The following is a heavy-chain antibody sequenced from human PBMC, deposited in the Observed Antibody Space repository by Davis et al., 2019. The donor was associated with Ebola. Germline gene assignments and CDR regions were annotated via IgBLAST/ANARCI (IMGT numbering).Heavy chain of an antibody. D-gene: IGHD1-26*01. CDR1: GYTFTDYY. CDR2: VIPVFGTT. J-gene: IGHJ4*02. CDR3: AREVGETKLDQ. V-gene: IGHV1-69*13. Sequence: SVQVSCKASGYTFTDYYIHWVRQAPGQGLEWMGWVIPVFGTTNYAQKFQGRVTLTADESTSTAYMELTNLRSDDTAVYYCAREVGETKLDQWGQGTLVTVSS.